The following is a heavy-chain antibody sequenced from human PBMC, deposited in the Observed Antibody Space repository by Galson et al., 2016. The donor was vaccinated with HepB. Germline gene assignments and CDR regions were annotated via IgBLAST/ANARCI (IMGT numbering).Heavy chain of an antibody. D-gene: IGHD3-10*01. CDR1: GFSFTTFS. CDR3: VRQASPLRGHWYFDL. J-gene: IGHJ2*01. Sequence: SLRLSCAASGFSFTTFSVHWVRQAPGKGLEWVAVISYDGNDKYYADSVEGRFTISRDNSKNALYLQMNSLRAEDTAVYYCVRQASPLRGHWYFDLGGRGTLVTVSS. V-gene: IGHV3-30*04. CDR2: ISYDGNDK.